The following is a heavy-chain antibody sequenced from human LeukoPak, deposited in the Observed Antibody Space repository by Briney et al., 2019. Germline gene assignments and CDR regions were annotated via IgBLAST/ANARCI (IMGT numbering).Heavy chain of an antibody. Sequence: PGGSLRLSCAASGFTFSSYAMSWVRQAPGKGLEWVAVISYDGRNKYYADSVKGRFTISRDTSKNTLYLQMNSLRAEDTAVYYCASEDGHNPNLGFDYWGQGTLVTVSS. CDR3: ASEDGHNPNLGFDY. D-gene: IGHD5-24*01. J-gene: IGHJ4*02. CDR2: ISYDGRNK. CDR1: GFTFSSYA. V-gene: IGHV3-30*03.